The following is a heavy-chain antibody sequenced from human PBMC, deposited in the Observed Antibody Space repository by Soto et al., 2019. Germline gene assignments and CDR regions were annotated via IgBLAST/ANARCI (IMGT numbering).Heavy chain of an antibody. V-gene: IGHV1-18*01. CDR2: ISAYNGNT. CDR1: GYTFTSDG. Sequence: GTAVKFSWKASGYTFTSDGIIWVRQAPGQGLEWMGWISAYNGNTNYAQKLQGRVTMTKGTSTSTADMELRSLRSDDTAVYYCARDTTVGPTTYWCQGNLVAVS. J-gene: IGHJ4*02. D-gene: IGHD5-12*01. CDR3: ARDTTVGPTTY.